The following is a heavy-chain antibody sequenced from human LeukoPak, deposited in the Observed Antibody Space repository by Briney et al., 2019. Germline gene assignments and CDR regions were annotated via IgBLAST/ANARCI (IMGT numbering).Heavy chain of an antibody. D-gene: IGHD3-3*01. J-gene: IGHJ6*02. CDR3: ARHIPVIWSSGYYYGMDV. CDR2: ISYSGST. CDR1: GGSISNYY. Sequence: SETLSLTCTVSGGSISNYYWSWIRQPPGKGLEWIGYISYSGSTNYNPSLRSRVAISEDTSRNQFSLRLNSVTAADTAVYYCARHIPVIWSSGYYYGMDVWGQGTTVIVSS. V-gene: IGHV4-59*08.